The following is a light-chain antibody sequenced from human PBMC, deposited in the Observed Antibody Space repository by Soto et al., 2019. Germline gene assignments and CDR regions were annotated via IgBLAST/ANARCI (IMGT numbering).Light chain of an antibody. V-gene: IGKV2-24*01. Sequence: EIVMTQTPLSSPVTLGQPASISCRSSQSLLDSDGETYLSWLQQRPGEPPRLLIYKTSSRFSGVTDRFSGSGAGTDFTLKISRVEVEDVGVYYCMQATQFPHTFGQGTKLVI. CDR1: QSLLDSDGETY. CDR3: MQATQFPHT. CDR2: KTS. J-gene: IGKJ2*01.